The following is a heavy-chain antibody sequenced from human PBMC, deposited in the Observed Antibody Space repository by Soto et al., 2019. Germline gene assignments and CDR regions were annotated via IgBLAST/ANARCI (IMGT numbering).Heavy chain of an antibody. D-gene: IGHD2-2*01. CDR1: GFTFSSYA. J-gene: IGHJ6*02. CDR3: AKDSRLYCSSTSCQDKNYYYYGMDV. V-gene: IGHV3-23*01. CDR2: ISGSGGST. Sequence: EVQLLESGGCLVQPGGSLRLSCAASGFTFSSYAMSWVRQAPGKGLEWVSAISGSGGSTYYADSVKGRFTISRDKYKNERYMQRNSLIAGDTAVYYCAKDSRLYCSSTSCQDKNYYYYGMDVWGQGTTVTVSS.